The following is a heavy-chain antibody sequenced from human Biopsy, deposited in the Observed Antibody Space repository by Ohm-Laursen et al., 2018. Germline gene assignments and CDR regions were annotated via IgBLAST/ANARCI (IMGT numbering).Heavy chain of an antibody. CDR3: VGGQRGPPIGVTVPGDAFDL. CDR1: GGAFDTYA. CDR2: RIPYFNTI. Sequence: GASVKVSCKASGGAFDTYAFGWVRQAPGQGLEWMGGRIPYFNTIYYARNFQDRAVITADRSARTTDMQLSGLRPDDTAVYYCVGGQRGPPIGVTVPGDAFDLWGPGTMVTVSP. D-gene: IGHD2/OR15-2a*01. V-gene: IGHV1-69*13. J-gene: IGHJ3*01.